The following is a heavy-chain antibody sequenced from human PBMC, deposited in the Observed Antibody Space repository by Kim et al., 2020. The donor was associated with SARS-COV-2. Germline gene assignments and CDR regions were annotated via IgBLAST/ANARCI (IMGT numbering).Heavy chain of an antibody. D-gene: IGHD6-19*01. Sequence: GGSLRLSCAASGFTFSSYAMHWVRQAAGKGLEWVAVISYDGSNKYYADSVKGRFTISRDNSKNTLYLQMNSLRAEDTAVYYCARDLKIAVAAKWHYYYGMDVWGQGTTVTVSS. J-gene: IGHJ6*02. CDR3: ARDLKIAVAAKWHYYYGMDV. CDR1: GFTFSSYA. V-gene: IGHV3-30*04. CDR2: ISYDGSNK.